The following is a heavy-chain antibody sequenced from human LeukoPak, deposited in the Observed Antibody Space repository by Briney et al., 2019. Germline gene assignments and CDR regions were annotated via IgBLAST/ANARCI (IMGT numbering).Heavy chain of an antibody. D-gene: IGHD3-10*01. Sequence: TSETLSLTCTVSGYSISSGYYWGWIRPPPGKGLEWIGSIYHSGSTYYNPSLKSRVTISVDTSKNQFSLKLSSVTAADTAVYYCARVTMVRGRFGYWGQGTLVTVSS. CDR1: GYSISSGYY. J-gene: IGHJ4*02. CDR3: ARVTMVRGRFGY. CDR2: IYHSGST. V-gene: IGHV4-38-2*02.